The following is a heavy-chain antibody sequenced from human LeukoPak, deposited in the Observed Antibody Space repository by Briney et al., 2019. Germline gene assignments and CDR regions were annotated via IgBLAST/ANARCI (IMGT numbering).Heavy chain of an antibody. J-gene: IGHJ6*02. CDR1: GFTFSSYS. V-gene: IGHV3-21*01. CDR2: ISSSSSYI. CDR3: ARESRGGSYYYYGMDV. Sequence: GGSLRLSCAAPGFTFSSYSMNWVRQAPRKGLEWVSSISSSSSYIYYADSVKGRFTISRDNAKNSLYLQMNSLRAEDTAVYYCARESRGGSYYYYGMDVWGQGTTVTVSS. D-gene: IGHD2-15*01.